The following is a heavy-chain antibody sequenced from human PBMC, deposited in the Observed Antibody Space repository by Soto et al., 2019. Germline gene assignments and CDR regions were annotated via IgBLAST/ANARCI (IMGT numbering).Heavy chain of an antibody. CDR1: GFTFSSYA. CDR2: ISGSGGST. J-gene: IGHJ5*02. CDR3: AKEHCSGGSCYDWFDP. V-gene: IGHV3-23*01. D-gene: IGHD2-15*01. Sequence: GGSLRLSCAASGFTFSSYAMSWVRQARGKGLEWVSAISGSGGSTYYADSVKGRFTISRDNSKNTLYLQMNSLRAEDTAVYYCAKEHCSGGSCYDWFDPWGQGTLVTVSS.